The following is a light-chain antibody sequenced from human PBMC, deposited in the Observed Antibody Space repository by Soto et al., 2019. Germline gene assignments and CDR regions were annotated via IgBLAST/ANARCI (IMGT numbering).Light chain of an antibody. V-gene: IGLV1-47*01. J-gene: IGLJ2*01. CDR1: RSNIGSNY. Sequence: QSVLTQPPSASGTPGQRVTISCSGGRSNIGSNYAFWYQQFPGTTPKLFIFRNTQRPSGVPDRFSGSKSGTSASLTISGLRSEDDATYYCAAWAENRRSVVFGGGTKLTVL. CDR2: RNT. CDR3: AAWAENRRSVV.